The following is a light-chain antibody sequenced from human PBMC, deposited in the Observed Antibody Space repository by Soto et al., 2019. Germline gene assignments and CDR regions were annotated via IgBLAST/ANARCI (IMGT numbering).Light chain of an antibody. CDR2: DTS. J-gene: IGKJ5*01. CDR3: QQYNNWPFS. Sequence: EVVLTQSPATLSLAPGERATLSCRASQFLSSYLAWYQQKPGQPPRLLIYDTSNRATGIPARFSGSRSGTDFTLTISSLEPEDFGVYFCQQYNNWPFSFGQGTRLEI. CDR1: QFLSSY. V-gene: IGKV3-11*01.